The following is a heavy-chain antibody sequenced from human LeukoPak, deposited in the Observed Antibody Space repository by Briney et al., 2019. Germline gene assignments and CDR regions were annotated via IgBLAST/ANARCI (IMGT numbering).Heavy chain of an antibody. D-gene: IGHD3-22*01. J-gene: IGHJ4*02. CDR2: IIPIFAAA. V-gene: IGHV1-69*13. CDR1: GGTFSSYA. CDR3: ARGPITTRSHFDY. Sequence: SVTVSCKASGGTFSSYAISWVRQAPGQGLEWMGGIIPIFAAANYAQKFQGRVTITADESTSTAYMELSSLRSEDTAVYYCARGPITTRSHFDYWGQGTLVTVSS.